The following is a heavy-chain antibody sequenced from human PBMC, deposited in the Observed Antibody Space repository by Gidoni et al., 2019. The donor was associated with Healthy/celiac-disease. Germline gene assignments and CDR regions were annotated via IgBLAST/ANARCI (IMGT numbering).Heavy chain of an antibody. D-gene: IGHD4-17*01. CDR3: ASLDYGGNSGYYYYGMDV. CDR1: GFTFSSYA. Sequence: QVQLVESGGGVVQPGRSLRLSCAASGFTFSSYAMHWVRQAPGKGLEGVAVISYDGSNKYYEDSVKGRFTIYRDNSKNTLYLQMNSLRAEDTAVYYCASLDYGGNSGYYYYGMDVWGQGTTVTVSS. CDR2: ISYDGSNK. J-gene: IGHJ6*02. V-gene: IGHV3-30-3*01.